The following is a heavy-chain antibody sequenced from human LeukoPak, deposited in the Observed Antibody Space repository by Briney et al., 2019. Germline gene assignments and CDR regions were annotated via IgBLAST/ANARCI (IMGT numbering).Heavy chain of an antibody. CDR2: TYYRSNWHN. J-gene: IGHJ4*02. D-gene: IGHD2-2*01. V-gene: IGHV6-1*01. CDR3: ARGRDAVVVPAADFDY. Sequence: SQTLSLTCDISGDSVSRNNIAWNWIRQSPSRGLEWLGRTYYRSNWHNEYAESVKSRLTISPDTSKNQFSVHLNSVTPEDTAVYYCARGRDAVVVPAADFDYWGQGILVTVSS. CDR1: GDSVSRNNIA.